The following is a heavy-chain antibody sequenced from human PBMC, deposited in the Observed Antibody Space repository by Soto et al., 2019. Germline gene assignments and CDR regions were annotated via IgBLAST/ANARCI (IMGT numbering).Heavy chain of an antibody. V-gene: IGHV1-18*01. CDR3: AGVPASAVAGIWYFDL. D-gene: IGHD6-19*01. Sequence: QVQLVQSGAEVKKPGASVKVSCKASGYTFTSYGISWVRQAPGQGLEWMGWISAYDGNTNYAQKLQGRVTMTTDTSTSTAYMELQRLRSDDTAVYYCAGVPASAVAGIWYFDLWGRGTLVTVSS. J-gene: IGHJ2*01. CDR1: GYTFTSYG. CDR2: ISAYDGNT.